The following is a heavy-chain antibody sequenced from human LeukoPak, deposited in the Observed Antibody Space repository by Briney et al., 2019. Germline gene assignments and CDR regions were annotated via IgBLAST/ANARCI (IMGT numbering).Heavy chain of an antibody. CDR2: ITGSSSTI. J-gene: IGHJ4*02. D-gene: IGHD2-2*01. CDR1: GFTFSSYS. CDR3: ASCSSTNCY. Sequence: GGSLRLSCAASGFTFSSYSMNWVRQAPGKGLEWVSFITGSSSTIYYADSVKGRFTISRDNAKNSLYLQMNSLRAEDTAVYYCASCSSTNCYWGQGTLVTVSS. V-gene: IGHV3-48*01.